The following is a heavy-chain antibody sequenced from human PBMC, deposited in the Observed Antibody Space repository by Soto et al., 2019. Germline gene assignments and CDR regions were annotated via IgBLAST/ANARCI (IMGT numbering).Heavy chain of an antibody. J-gene: IGHJ6*02. Sequence: QVQLVESGGGVVQPGRSLRLSCAGSGFSFRDHAMHWVRQAPGKGLEWMVQIWYDGNTRYFADSVKGRFTISKDNSKNTMYLQMNSLREEDTAVYYCARDGQQQMPYIMDVWGQGTTVTVSS. CDR2: IWYDGNTR. CDR3: ARDGQQQMPYIMDV. D-gene: IGHD6-13*01. CDR1: GFSFRDHA. V-gene: IGHV3-33*01.